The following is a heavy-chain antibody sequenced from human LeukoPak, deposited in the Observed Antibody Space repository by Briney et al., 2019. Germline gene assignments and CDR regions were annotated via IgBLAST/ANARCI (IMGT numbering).Heavy chain of an antibody. J-gene: IGHJ5*02. CDR1: GGSFSGYY. D-gene: IGHD6-13*01. CDR2: INHSGST. Sequence: PSETLSLTCAVYGGSFSGYYWSWIRQPPGKGLEWIGEINHSGSTNYNPSLKSRVTISVDTSKNQFSLKLSSVTATDTAVYYCARLEVAAAGSRWFDPWGQGTLVTVSS. V-gene: IGHV4-34*01. CDR3: ARLEVAAAGSRWFDP.